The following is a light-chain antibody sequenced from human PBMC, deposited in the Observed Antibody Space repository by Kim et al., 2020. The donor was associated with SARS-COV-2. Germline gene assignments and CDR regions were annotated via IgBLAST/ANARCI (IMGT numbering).Light chain of an antibody. J-gene: IGLJ2*01. CDR2: SKT. CDR3: ATWDDSLNGPV. V-gene: IGLV1-44*01. CDR1: RSNIGSNT. Sequence: GQRVTISCSGSRSNIGSNTVNWYQQLPGRAPKLLINSKTQRPSGVPDRFSGSKSGTSASLAISGLQSEDEADYYCATWDDSLNGPVFGGGTQLTVL.